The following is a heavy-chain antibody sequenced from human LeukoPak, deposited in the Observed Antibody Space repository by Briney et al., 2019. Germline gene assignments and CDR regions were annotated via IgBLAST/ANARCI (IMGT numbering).Heavy chain of an antibody. J-gene: IGHJ4*02. CDR2: IYYSGST. V-gene: IGHV4-59*12. Sequence: PSETLSLTCTVSGGSISSYYWSWIRQPPGKGLEWIGYIYYSGSTNYNPSLKSRVTISVDTSKNQFSLKLSSVTAADTAVYYCARARDGLNDYWGQGTLVTVSS. CDR3: ARARDGLNDY. CDR1: GGSISSYY. D-gene: IGHD5-24*01.